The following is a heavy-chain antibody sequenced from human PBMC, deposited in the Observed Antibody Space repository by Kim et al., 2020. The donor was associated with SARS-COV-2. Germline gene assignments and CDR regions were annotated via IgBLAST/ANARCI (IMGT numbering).Heavy chain of an antibody. CDR3: AREGFGEPNGGDY. D-gene: IGHD3-10*01. V-gene: IGHV1-69*13. CDR2: IIPIFGTA. J-gene: IGHJ4*02. CDR1: GGTFSSYA. Sequence: SVKVSCKASGGTFSSYAISWVRQAPGQGLEWMGGIIPIFGTANYAQKFQGRVTITADESTSTAYMELSSLRSEDTAVYYCAREGFGEPNGGDYWGQGTLVTVSS.